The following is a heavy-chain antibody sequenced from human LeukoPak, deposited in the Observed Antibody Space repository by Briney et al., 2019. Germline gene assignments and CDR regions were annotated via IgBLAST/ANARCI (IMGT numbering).Heavy chain of an antibody. CDR1: GFTFSSYA. D-gene: IGHD3-22*01. Sequence: GGSLRLSCAASGFTFSSYAMTWVRQAPGKGLEWVAFLRYDGSNKYYADSVQGRFTISRDNSKNTLYLQMNSLRAEDTAVYYCAKDEGGITMIEPNYYFDYWGQGTLVTVSS. V-gene: IGHV3-30*02. CDR3: AKDEGGITMIEPNYYFDY. J-gene: IGHJ4*02. CDR2: LRYDGSNK.